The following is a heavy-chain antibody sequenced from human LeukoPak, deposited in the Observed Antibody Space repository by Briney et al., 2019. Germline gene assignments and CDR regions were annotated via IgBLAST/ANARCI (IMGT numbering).Heavy chain of an antibody. CDR3: VSGIDGMEKY. J-gene: IGHJ4*02. V-gene: IGHV1-18*01. D-gene: IGHD1-14*01. Sequence: ASVKVSCKASGYTFTSYGISWVRQAPGQGLEWMGWINAYNGNTNYAQKLQGRVTMTTDQSKSTAYMEMRSLRSDDTAVYYCVSGIDGMEKYWGQGTLVTVSS. CDR1: GYTFTSYG. CDR2: INAYNGNT.